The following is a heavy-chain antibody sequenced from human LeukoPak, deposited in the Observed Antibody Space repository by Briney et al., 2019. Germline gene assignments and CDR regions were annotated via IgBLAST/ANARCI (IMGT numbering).Heavy chain of an antibody. CDR3: ARHGGDVTHYYHMDV. J-gene: IGHJ6*03. Sequence: SETLSLTCTVSGGSISGSAYYWGWIRQPPGKDLEWIGSIYYSGSTYYNPSLKSRLTMSVDTSKNQFSLKLSSVTASDTAVYYCARHGGDVTHYYHMDVWGKGTTVTVSS. CDR2: IYYSGST. CDR1: GGSISGSAYY. D-gene: IGHD2-21*02. V-gene: IGHV4-39*01.